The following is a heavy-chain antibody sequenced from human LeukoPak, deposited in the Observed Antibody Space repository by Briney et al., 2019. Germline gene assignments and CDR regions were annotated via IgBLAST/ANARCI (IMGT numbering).Heavy chain of an antibody. CDR2: ISGSGGST. Sequence: GGSLRLSCAASGFAFSSYAMSWVRQAPGKGLEWVSAISGSGGSTYYADSVKGRFTISRDNSKNTLYLQMNSLRAEDTAVYYCAKGNGIVGATTFDYWGQGTLVTVSS. D-gene: IGHD1-26*01. CDR1: GFAFSSYA. J-gene: IGHJ4*02. V-gene: IGHV3-23*01. CDR3: AKGNGIVGATTFDY.